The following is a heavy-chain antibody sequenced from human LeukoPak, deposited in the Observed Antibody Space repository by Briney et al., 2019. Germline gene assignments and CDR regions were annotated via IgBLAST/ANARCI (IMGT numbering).Heavy chain of an antibody. CDR1: GFTFSSYA. Sequence: GRSLRLSCAASGFTFSSYAMHWVRQAPGKGLEWVAVISYDGSNKYYADSVKGRFTISRDNSKNTLYLQMNGLRAEDTAVYYCARDSSGYYLDYWGQGTLVTVSS. J-gene: IGHJ4*02. CDR3: ARDSSGYYLDY. CDR2: ISYDGSNK. V-gene: IGHV3-30-3*01. D-gene: IGHD3-22*01.